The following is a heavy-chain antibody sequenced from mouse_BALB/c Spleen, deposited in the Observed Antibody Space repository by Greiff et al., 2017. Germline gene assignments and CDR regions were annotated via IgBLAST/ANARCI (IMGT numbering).Heavy chain of an antibody. CDR3: ARSDDYDWVDY. D-gene: IGHD2-4*01. V-gene: IGHV5-17*02. J-gene: IGHJ2*01. CDR2: ISSGSSTI. Sequence: EVKLMESGGGLVKPGGSLKLSCAASGFTFSSYAMSWVRQTPEKRLEWVAYISSGSSTIYYADTVKGRFTISRDNPKNTLFLQMTSLRSEDTAMYYCARSDDYDWVDYWGQGTTLTVSS. CDR1: GFTFSSYA.